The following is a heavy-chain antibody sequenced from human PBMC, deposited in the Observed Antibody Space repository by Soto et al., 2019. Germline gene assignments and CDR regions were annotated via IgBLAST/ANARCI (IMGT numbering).Heavy chain of an antibody. D-gene: IGHD6-13*01. J-gene: IGHJ6*04. CDR1: GYTFTSYG. CDR2: ISAYNGNT. V-gene: IGHV1-18*01. CDR3: ARENSNSSWKKDSYYSSGRDV. Sequence: ASVKVSCKASGYTFTSYGISWVRQAPGQGLEWMGWISAYNGNTNYAQKLQGRVTMTTDTSTSTAYMELRSLRSDDTAVYYCARENSNSSWKKDSYYSSGRDVWAKGTTVPVSS.